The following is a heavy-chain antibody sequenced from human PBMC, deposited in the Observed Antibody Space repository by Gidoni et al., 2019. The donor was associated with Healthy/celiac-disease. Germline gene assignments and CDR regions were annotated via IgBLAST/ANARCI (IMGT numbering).Heavy chain of an antibody. CDR2: ISSSSSTI. CDR1: GFTFSSYS. D-gene: IGHD3-3*01. Sequence: EVQLVESGGGLVQPGGSLRLPCAASGFTFSSYSMNWVRQAPGKGLEWVAYISSSSSTIYYADSVKGRFTISRDNAKNSLYLQMNSLRDEDTAVYYCARDGNYDFWSGYYTGFDWFDPWGQGTLVTVSS. CDR3: ARDGNYDFWSGYYTGFDWFDP. V-gene: IGHV3-48*02. J-gene: IGHJ5*02.